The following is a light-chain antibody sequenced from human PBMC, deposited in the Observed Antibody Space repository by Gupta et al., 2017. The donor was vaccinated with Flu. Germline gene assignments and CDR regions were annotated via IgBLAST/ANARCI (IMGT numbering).Light chain of an antibody. J-gene: IGLJ2*01. Sequence: QPALTQPSSVSGPPRQPITISCTGTSNDVGGYNYVSWYQQNPGKAPKLMMYDVSNRPSGVSNRFSGSKSGNTASLTISGLQAEDEADYYCTSYTSSTTLVFGGGTKVTVL. CDR2: DVS. CDR1: SNDVGGYNY. CDR3: TSYTSSTTLV. V-gene: IGLV2-14*03.